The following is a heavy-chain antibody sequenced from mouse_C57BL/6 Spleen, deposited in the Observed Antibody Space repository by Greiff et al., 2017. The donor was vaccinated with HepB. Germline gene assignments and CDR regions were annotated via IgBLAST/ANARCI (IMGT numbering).Heavy chain of an antibody. J-gene: IGHJ4*01. Sequence: QVQLQQPGAELVKPGASVKISCKASGYTFTSYWITWVKQRPGQGLEWIGDIYPGSGSTNYNEKFKSKATLTVDTSSSTAYMQLSSLTSEDSAVYYCARGEAAQATVWAMDYWCQGTSVTVSS. D-gene: IGHD3-2*02. CDR1: GYTFTSYW. V-gene: IGHV1-55*01. CDR3: ARGEAAQATVWAMDY. CDR2: IYPGSGST.